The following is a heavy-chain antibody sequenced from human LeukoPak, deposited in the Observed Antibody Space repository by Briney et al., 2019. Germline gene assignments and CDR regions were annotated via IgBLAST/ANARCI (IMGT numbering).Heavy chain of an antibody. Sequence: ASVTVSFTASGSTFTIYGISWVRQAPGQGLEWMGWISAYNGNTNYAQKLQGRVTMTTDTSTSTAYMELRSLRSDDTAVYYCARKGYYDILTGPYYYGMDVWGQGTTVTVSS. D-gene: IGHD3-9*01. CDR1: GSTFTIYG. CDR3: ARKGYYDILTGPYYYGMDV. V-gene: IGHV1-18*01. J-gene: IGHJ6*02. CDR2: ISAYNGNT.